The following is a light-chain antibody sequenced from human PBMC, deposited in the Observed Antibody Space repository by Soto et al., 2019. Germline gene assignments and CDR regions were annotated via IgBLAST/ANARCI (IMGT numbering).Light chain of an antibody. CDR3: QQCAYSPLT. J-gene: IGKJ4*01. CDR2: DAS. V-gene: IGKV3-20*01. Sequence: EIVLTQSPGTLSLSPGERATLSCRASQSVGNNYLAWFQQKPGQAPMLLIYDASSRATGISDRFGGSGSGTDFTLTISRLEPEDFAVYYCQQCAYSPLTFGGGTKVEIK. CDR1: QSVGNNY.